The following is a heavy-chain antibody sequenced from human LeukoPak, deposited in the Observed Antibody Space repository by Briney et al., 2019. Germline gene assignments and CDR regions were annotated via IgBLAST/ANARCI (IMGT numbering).Heavy chain of an antibody. CDR3: ARGYSSSSEGSFDY. Sequence: PGGSLRLSCAASGFIFSDYGMYWVRQAPGKGLEWLAVISYDGSNSYYADSVKGRFTIARDNSKNTLNLQMNSLRAEDTAVYYCARGYSSSSEGSFDYWGQGTLVTVSS. CDR1: GFIFSDYG. CDR2: ISYDGSNS. J-gene: IGHJ4*02. V-gene: IGHV3-33*01. D-gene: IGHD6-6*01.